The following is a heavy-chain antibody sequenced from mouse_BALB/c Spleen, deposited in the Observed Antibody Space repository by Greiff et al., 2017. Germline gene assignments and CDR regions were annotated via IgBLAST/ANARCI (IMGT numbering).Heavy chain of an antibody. J-gene: IGHJ4*01. Sequence: EVHLVESGGDLVKPGGSLKLSCAASGFTFSSYGMSWVRQTPDKRLEWVATISSGGSYTYYPDSVKGRFTISRDNAKNTLYLQMSSLKSEDTAMYYCARVWLRLYAMDYWGQGTSVTVAS. V-gene: IGHV5-6*01. CDR3: ARVWLRLYAMDY. CDR1: GFTFSSYG. D-gene: IGHD2-2*01. CDR2: ISSGGSYT.